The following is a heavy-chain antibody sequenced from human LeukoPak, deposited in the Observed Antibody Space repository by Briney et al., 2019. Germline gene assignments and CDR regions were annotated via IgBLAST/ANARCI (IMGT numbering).Heavy chain of an antibody. Sequence: GGSLRLSCAASGFTFDDYAMHWVRHAPGRGLEWVSLISGDGGSTYYADSVKGRFTISRDNSKNTLYLQMNSLRAEDTAVYYCAKELSGWYNYWGQGTLVTVSS. CDR2: ISGDGGST. CDR3: AKELSGWYNY. J-gene: IGHJ4*02. D-gene: IGHD6-19*01. V-gene: IGHV3-23*01. CDR1: GFTFDDYA.